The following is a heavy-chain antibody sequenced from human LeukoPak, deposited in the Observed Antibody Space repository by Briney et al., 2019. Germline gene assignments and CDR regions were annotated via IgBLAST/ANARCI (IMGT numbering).Heavy chain of an antibody. V-gene: IGHV1-18*01. CDR2: ISAYNGNT. CDR3: AXXXXXXXITGTKRFDY. D-gene: IGHD1-7*01. J-gene: IGHJ4*02. CDR1: GYTFTSYG. Sequence: ASVKVSCKASGYTFTSYGISWVRQAPGQGLEWMGWISAYNGNTNYAQKLQGRVTMTTDTSTSTAYMELRSLRSDDTAVYYCAXXXXXXXITGTKRFDYWGQGTLVTVSS.